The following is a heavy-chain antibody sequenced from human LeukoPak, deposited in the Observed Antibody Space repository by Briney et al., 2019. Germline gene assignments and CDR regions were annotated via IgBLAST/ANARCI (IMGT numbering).Heavy chain of an antibody. CDR2: IIPIFGTA. CDR3: ARDSRVSGYWPYYFDY. J-gene: IGHJ4*02. Sequence: ASVKVSCKASGGTFSSYAISWVRQAPGQGLEWMGGIIPIFGTANYAQKFQGRVTITADESTSTAYMELSSLRSEDTAMYYCARDSRVSGYWPYYFDYWGQGTLVTVSS. D-gene: IGHD3-22*01. V-gene: IGHV1-69*13. CDR1: GGTFSSYA.